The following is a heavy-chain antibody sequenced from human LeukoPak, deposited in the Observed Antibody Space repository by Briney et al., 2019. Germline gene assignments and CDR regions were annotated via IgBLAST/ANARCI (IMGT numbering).Heavy chain of an antibody. CDR2: INPNSGGT. CDR1: GYTFTGYY. Sequence: ASVKVSCKASGYTFTGYYMHWVRQAPGQGLEWMGWINPNSGGTNYAQKFQGRVTMTRDTSISTAYMELRTLRSDDTAVYYCARSLWYYDSRGTTYDDYWGQGTLVTVSS. CDR3: ARSLWYYDSRGTTYDDY. J-gene: IGHJ4*02. D-gene: IGHD3-22*01. V-gene: IGHV1-2*02.